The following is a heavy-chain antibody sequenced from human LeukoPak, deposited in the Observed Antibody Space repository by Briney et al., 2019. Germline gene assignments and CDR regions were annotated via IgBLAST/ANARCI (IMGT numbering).Heavy chain of an antibody. Sequence: GSLRLSCAASGFTFSNAWMSWVRQPPGKGLEWIGEINHSGSTNYNPSLKSRVTISVDTSKNQFSLKLSSVTAADTAVYYCARGRLSIPNSGSYPRDYYYGMDVWGQGTTVTVSS. V-gene: IGHV4-34*01. CDR2: INHSGST. CDR3: ARGRLSIPNSGSYPRDYYYGMDV. J-gene: IGHJ6*02. D-gene: IGHD1-26*01. CDR1: GFTFSNAW.